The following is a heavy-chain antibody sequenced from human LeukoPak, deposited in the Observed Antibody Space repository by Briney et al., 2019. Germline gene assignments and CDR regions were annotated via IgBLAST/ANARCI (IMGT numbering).Heavy chain of an antibody. V-gene: IGHV3-21*01. J-gene: IGHJ4*02. D-gene: IGHD2-15*01. CDR2: ISSSSSYI. CDR1: GFTFSSYS. CDR3: ARAYCSGGSCPSHFDY. Sequence: GGSLRLSCAASGFTFSSYSMNWVRQAPGKGLEWVSSISSSSSYIYYADSVKGRFTIPRDNAKNSLYLQMNSLRAEDTAVYYCARAYCSGGSCPSHFDYWGQGTLVTVSS.